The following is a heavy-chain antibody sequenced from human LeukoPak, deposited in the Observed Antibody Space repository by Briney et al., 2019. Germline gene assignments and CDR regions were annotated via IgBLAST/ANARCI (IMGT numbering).Heavy chain of an antibody. CDR3: AREARSGYYDYWYFDL. CDR2: INHSGST. CDR1: GESFSDYS. Sequence: SETLSLTCAVYGESFSDYSWSWIRQSPGKGLEWIGEINHSGSTNYNPSLKSRVTISVDTSKNQFSLKLSSVTAADTAVYYCAREARSGYYDYWYFDLWGRGTLVTVSS. V-gene: IGHV4-34*01. D-gene: IGHD3-22*01. J-gene: IGHJ2*01.